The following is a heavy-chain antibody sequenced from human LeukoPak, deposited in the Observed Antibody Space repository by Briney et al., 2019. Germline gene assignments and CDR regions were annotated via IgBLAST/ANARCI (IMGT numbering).Heavy chain of an antibody. CDR2: IYTGGST. CDR3: ARVRYFDWLALDY. J-gene: IGHJ4*02. CDR1: GGSISGYY. V-gene: IGHV4-4*07. Sequence: PSETLSLTCTVSGGSISGYYWSWVRQPAGKGLEWIGRIYTGGSTNYNPSLKSRVTMSVDTSKNQFSLKLSSVTAADTAVYYCARVRYFDWLALDYWGQGTLVTVSS. D-gene: IGHD3-9*01.